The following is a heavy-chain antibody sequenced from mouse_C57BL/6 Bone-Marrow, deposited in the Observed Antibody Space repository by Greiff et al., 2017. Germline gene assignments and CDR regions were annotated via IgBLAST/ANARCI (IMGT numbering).Heavy chain of an antibody. J-gene: IGHJ3*01. D-gene: IGHD2-1*01. V-gene: IGHV1-76*01. Sequence: QVQLLQSVAELVRPGASVKLSCKASGFTFTDYYITWVKQRPGQGLAWIARIYPGSGNTYYNEKFKGKVTLTAEKSSSTAYMQLSSLTSEDSAVYFCAYYGFAYWGQGTLVTVSA. CDR1: GFTFTDYY. CDR3: AYYGFAY. CDR2: IYPGSGNT.